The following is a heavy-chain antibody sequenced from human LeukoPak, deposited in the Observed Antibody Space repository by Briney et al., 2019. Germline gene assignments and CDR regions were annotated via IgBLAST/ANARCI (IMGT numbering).Heavy chain of an antibody. CDR3: ARDGSITGPFLDAFDI. J-gene: IGHJ3*02. V-gene: IGHV1-18*01. CDR1: GYTFTSYG. D-gene: IGHD1-20*01. Sequence: VALVKVSCKASGYTFTSYGISWVRQAPGQGLEWMGWISAYNGNTNYAQKLQGRVTMTTDTSTSTAYMELRSLRSDDTAVYYCARDGSITGPFLDAFDIWGQGTMVTVSS. CDR2: ISAYNGNT.